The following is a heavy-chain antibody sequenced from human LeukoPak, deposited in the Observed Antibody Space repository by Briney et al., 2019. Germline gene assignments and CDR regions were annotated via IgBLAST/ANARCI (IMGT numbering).Heavy chain of an antibody. CDR1: GGSISSGGYY. Sequence: SQTLSLTCTVSGGSISSGGYYWSWIRQPPGKGLEWIGYIYHSGSTYYNPSLKSRVTISVDRSKNQFSLKLSSVTAADTAVYYCARGLELLQSRFDPWGQGTLVTVSS. D-gene: IGHD1-7*01. CDR3: ARGLELLQSRFDP. V-gene: IGHV4-30-2*01. CDR2: IYHSGST. J-gene: IGHJ5*02.